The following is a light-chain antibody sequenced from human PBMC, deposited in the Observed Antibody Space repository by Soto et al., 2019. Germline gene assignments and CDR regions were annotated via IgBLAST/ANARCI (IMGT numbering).Light chain of an antibody. Sequence: EIVLTQSPGTLSLSPGERATLSCRASQPISRNLAWYQQKPGQSPRLLIYAASSRASGIPDRFSGSGSGTDFTLSINGLDPEDLAVYYCQQYGTVPWTFGQGTKVDI. V-gene: IGKV3-20*01. CDR1: QPISRN. J-gene: IGKJ1*01. CDR3: QQYGTVPWT. CDR2: AAS.